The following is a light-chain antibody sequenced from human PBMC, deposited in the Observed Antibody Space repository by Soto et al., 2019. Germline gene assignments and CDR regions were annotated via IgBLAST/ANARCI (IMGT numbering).Light chain of an antibody. V-gene: IGKV1-5*01. Sequence: IQFTQSPSSLSASVGDRVTITCRASQSVSSWLAWYQQKPGKAPKLLIYDASTLESGVPSRFSGSGSGTEFTLTITSLQPDDFATYYCQQFHSYSPTFGQGTKVDIK. CDR2: DAS. J-gene: IGKJ1*01. CDR3: QQFHSYSPT. CDR1: QSVSSW.